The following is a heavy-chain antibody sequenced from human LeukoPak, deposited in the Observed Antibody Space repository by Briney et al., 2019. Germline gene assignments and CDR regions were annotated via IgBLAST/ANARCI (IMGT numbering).Heavy chain of an antibody. Sequence: RSESLSLACPVSGGSISIGGYCWGWLLHHPGKGLEWIWYTYYSGSTYYNPTLKSRVTISVDTSENQFSLKLSSVTAADTAVYYCARERDFYDSSGYFWGQGTLVTVSS. D-gene: IGHD3-22*01. CDR1: GGSISIGGYC. J-gene: IGHJ4*02. CDR3: ARERDFYDSSGYF. CDR2: TYYSGST. V-gene: IGHV4-31*03.